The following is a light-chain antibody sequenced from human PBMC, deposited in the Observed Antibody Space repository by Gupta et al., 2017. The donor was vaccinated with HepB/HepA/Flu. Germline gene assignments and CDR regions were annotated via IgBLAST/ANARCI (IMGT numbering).Light chain of an antibody. CDR1: QSISTS. V-gene: IGKV1-39*01. CDR3: QQSHSFFT. CDR2: AAS. Sequence: DIQMTQSPPSLSASVGDRVTITCRESQSISTSLNWYQQKPGKAPNLMIYAASRGQSGVPSRFSGSGDVKDFSRTSSRRQHEDCDNYYVQQSHSFFTFGHGTKVDIK. J-gene: IGKJ3*01.